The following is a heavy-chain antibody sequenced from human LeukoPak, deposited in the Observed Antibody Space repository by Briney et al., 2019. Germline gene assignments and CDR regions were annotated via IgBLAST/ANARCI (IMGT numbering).Heavy chain of an antibody. J-gene: IGHJ6*03. CDR1: SGSFSGYY. CDR2: INHSGST. CDR3: ARGPRGYYYYYFMDV. Sequence: SETLSLTCAVYSGSFSGYYWSWIRQPPGKGLEWIGEINHSGSTNYNPSLKSRVTISVDTSKNQFSLKLSSLTAADTAVYYCARGPRGYYYYYFMDVWGKGTTVTVSS. V-gene: IGHV4-34*01.